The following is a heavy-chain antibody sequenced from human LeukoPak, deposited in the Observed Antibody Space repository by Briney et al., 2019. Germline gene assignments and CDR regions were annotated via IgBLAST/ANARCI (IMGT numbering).Heavy chain of an antibody. CDR1: GGSISSSSYY. CDR2: IYYSGST. Sequence: SETLSLTCTVSGGSISSSSYYWGWIRQPPGKGLEWIGSIYYSGSTYYNPSLKSRVTISVDTSKNQFSLKLSSVTAADTAVYYCASQYYDYVWGSYRWDYWGQGTLVTVSS. CDR3: ASQYYDYVWGSYRWDY. V-gene: IGHV4-39*01. D-gene: IGHD3-16*02. J-gene: IGHJ4*02.